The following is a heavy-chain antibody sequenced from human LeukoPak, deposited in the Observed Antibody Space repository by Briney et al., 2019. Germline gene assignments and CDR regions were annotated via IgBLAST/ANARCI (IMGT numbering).Heavy chain of an antibody. CDR3: ARPPYREYSSSSSGSDAFDI. J-gene: IGHJ3*02. CDR1: SGSINDYY. V-gene: IGHV4-59*12. Sequence: PSETLSLTCIVSSGSINDYYWSWIRQPPGKGLEWIGYIYHSGSTYYNPSLKSRVTISVDRSKNQFSLKLSSVTAADTAVYYCARPPYREYSSSSSGSDAFDIWGQGTMVTVSS. CDR2: IYHSGST. D-gene: IGHD6-6*01.